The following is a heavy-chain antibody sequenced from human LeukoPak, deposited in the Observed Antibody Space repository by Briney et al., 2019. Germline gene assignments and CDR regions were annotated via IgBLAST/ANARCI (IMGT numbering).Heavy chain of an antibody. Sequence: PSETLSLTCTVSGGSISSYYWSWIRQPPGKGLEWIGYIYYSGSTNYNPSLKSRVTISVDTSKSQFSLKLSSVTAADTAVYYCARGRKHHYYDFWSGYYTFDYWGQGTLVTVSS. CDR2: IYYSGST. CDR3: ARGRKHHYYDFWSGYYTFDY. CDR1: GGSISSYY. J-gene: IGHJ4*02. D-gene: IGHD3-3*01. V-gene: IGHV4-59*01.